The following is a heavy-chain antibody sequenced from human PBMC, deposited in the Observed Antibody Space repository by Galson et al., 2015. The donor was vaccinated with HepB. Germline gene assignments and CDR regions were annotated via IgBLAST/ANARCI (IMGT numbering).Heavy chain of an antibody. CDR1: GGTFSSYT. CDR3: ATIPASGSTSRFDY. CDR2: IIPILGIA. J-gene: IGHJ4*02. V-gene: IGHV1-69*02. Sequence: SVKVSCKASGGTFSSYTISWVRQAPGQGLEWMGRIIPILGIANYAQKFQGRVTITADKSTSTAYMELSSLRSEDTAVYYCATIPASGSTSRFDYWGQGTLVTVSS. D-gene: IGHD1-26*01.